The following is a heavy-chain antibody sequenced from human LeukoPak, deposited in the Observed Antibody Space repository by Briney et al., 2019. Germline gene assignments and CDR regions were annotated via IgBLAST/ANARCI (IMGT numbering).Heavy chain of an antibody. CDR2: ISSSSGAT. J-gene: IGHJ6*04. Sequence: TGGSLRLSCAASGFTFSSYAMNWLRQAPGKGLEWLSYISSSSGATYYADSVKGRFTTSRDNAKNSLYLQMNSLRAEDTAVYYCAELGITMIGGVWGKGTTVTISS. D-gene: IGHD3-10*02. CDR3: AELGITMIGGV. V-gene: IGHV3-48*04. CDR1: GFTFSSYA.